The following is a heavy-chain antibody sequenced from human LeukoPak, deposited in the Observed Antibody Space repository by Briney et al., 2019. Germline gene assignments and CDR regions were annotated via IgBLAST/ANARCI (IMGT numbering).Heavy chain of an antibody. CDR2: MSSSSSYI. CDR3: AGDMGRDDYGSGSYEV. Sequence: PGGSLRLSCAASGFTVNSYYMTWVRQAPGKGLEWVSSMSSSSSYIYYADSVKGRFTISRDNAKNSLYLQMISLRADDTAVYYCAGDMGRDDYGSGSYEVRGQGTVVTVSS. D-gene: IGHD3-10*01. CDR1: GFTVNSYY. V-gene: IGHV3-21*01. J-gene: IGHJ4*02.